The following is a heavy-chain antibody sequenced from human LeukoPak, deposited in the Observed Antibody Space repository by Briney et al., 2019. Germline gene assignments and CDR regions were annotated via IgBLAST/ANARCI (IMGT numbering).Heavy chain of an antibody. Sequence: GGSLRLSCAASGFTFDDYAMHWVRHAPGKGLEWVSGISWTSGSRGYADSVKGRFTISRDNAKNSLYLQMNSLRAEDTALYYCAKDRVAAPPALFGCFDYWGQGILVTVSS. D-gene: IGHD3-16*01. CDR3: AKDRVAAPPALFGCFDY. CDR2: ISWTSGSR. J-gene: IGHJ4*02. V-gene: IGHV3-9*01. CDR1: GFTFDDYA.